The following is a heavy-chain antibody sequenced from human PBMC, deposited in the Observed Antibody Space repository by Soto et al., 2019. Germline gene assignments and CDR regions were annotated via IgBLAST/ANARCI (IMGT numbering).Heavy chain of an antibody. J-gene: IGHJ6*02. D-gene: IGHD6-19*01. Sequence: GESLKISCKGSGYSFTSYWISWVRQMPGKGLEWMGRIDPSDSYTNYSPSFQGHVTISADKSISTAYLQWSSLKASDTAMYYCARSSAAFTSRSIAVAGINGYYYGMDVWGQGTTVTVSS. V-gene: IGHV5-10-1*01. CDR1: GYSFTSYW. CDR3: ARSSAAFTSRSIAVAGINGYYYGMDV. CDR2: IDPSDSYT.